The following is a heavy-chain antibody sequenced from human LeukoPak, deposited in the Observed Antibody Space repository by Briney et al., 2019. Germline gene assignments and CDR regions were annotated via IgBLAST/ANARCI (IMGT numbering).Heavy chain of an antibody. Sequence: GGSLRLSCAASGFTFTSYSMNWVRRAPGEGLEWAAVIAYGGTYTHHADSLKGRFTISRDNSRDPLYLQINSLRPEDTALYYCARNKAITAFFGMDVWGQGTTVIVSS. J-gene: IGHJ6*02. V-gene: IGHV3-30*03. CDR1: GFTFTSYS. CDR2: IAYGGTYT. CDR3: ARNKAITAFFGMDV. D-gene: IGHD2/OR15-2a*01.